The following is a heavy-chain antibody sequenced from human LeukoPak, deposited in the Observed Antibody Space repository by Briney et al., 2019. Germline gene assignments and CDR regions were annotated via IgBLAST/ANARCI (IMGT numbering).Heavy chain of an antibody. V-gene: IGHV3-23*01. CDR1: GFTFSSYA. Sequence: GGSLRLSCAACGFTFSSYAMSWVRQAPGKGLEWVSAISGSGGSTYYADSVKGRFTISRDNSKNTLYLQMNSLRAEDTAVYYCAKDQKWLVQNWFDPWGQGTLVTVSS. CDR2: ISGSGGST. J-gene: IGHJ5*02. D-gene: IGHD6-19*01. CDR3: AKDQKWLVQNWFDP.